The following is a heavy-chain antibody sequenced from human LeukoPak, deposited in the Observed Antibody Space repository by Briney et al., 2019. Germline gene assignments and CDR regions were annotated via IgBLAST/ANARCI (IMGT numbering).Heavy chain of an antibody. CDR2: IYHSGST. D-gene: IGHD2-2*01. CDR1: GGSISSSDW. J-gene: IGHJ5*02. V-gene: IGHV4-4*02. CDR3: ARGSFGSTTFGRFDP. Sequence: SETLSLTCAVSGGSISSSDWWSWVRQPPGKGLEWIGEIYHSGSTNYNPSLKSRVTISVDKSKNQFSLKLSSVTAADTAVYYCARGSFGSTTFGRFDPWGQGTLVTVSS.